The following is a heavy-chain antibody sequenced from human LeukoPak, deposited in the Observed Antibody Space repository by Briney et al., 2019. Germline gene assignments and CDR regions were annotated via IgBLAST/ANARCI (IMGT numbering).Heavy chain of an antibody. CDR2: ISYDGSNK. D-gene: IGHD6-13*01. CDR3: AKDGSGSSWYYFDY. Sequence: GGSLRLSCAASGFTFSSYAMHWVRQAPGKGLEWVAVISYDGSNKYYADSVKGRFTISRDNAKNSLYLQMNSLRAEDTALYYCAKDGSGSSWYYFDYWGQGTLVTVSS. CDR1: GFTFSSYA. V-gene: IGHV3-30*04. J-gene: IGHJ4*02.